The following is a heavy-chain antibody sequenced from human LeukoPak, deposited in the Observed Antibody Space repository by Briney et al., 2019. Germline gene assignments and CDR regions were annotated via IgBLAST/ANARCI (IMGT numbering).Heavy chain of an antibody. J-gene: IGHJ4*02. Sequence: SETLFLTCSVSGDFTTNYYWSWIRQPPGGGLEWIGYIFHSGGTNCDPSLESRLTISIDTSKKQFSLKLRSVTPADTAVYYCATDRAAAESYYYDSWGQGIPVTVSS. CDR2: IFHSGGT. D-gene: IGHD3-10*01. CDR1: GDFTTNYY. V-gene: IGHV4-59*01. CDR3: ATDRAAAESYYYDS.